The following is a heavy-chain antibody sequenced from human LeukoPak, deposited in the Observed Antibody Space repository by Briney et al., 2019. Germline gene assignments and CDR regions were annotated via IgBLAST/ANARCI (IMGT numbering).Heavy chain of an antibody. V-gene: IGHV3-21*01. Sequence: GESLKISCAASGFTFSSYSMNWVRQAPGKGLEWVSSISSSSSYIYYADSVKGRFTISRDNAKNSLYLQMNSLRAEDTAVYYCARDRSSGWYLFDYWGQGTLVTVSS. J-gene: IGHJ4*02. CDR2: ISSSSSYI. CDR1: GFTFSSYS. D-gene: IGHD6-19*01. CDR3: ARDRSSGWYLFDY.